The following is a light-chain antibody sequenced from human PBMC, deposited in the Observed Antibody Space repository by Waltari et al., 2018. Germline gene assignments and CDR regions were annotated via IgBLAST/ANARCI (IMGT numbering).Light chain of an antibody. Sequence: QLVLTHSPSSSASLVASVKLTCTLRSGHSITIIPLLQQQPEKGPRYLMKLNSDGSHSKGDEISDRFSGSSSGAGRYLTISSVQSEDEADYYCQTGGHGTWVFGGGTTLTVL. V-gene: IGLV4-69*01. CDR1: SGHSITI. CDR3: QTGGHGTWV. J-gene: IGLJ3*02. CDR2: LNSDGSH.